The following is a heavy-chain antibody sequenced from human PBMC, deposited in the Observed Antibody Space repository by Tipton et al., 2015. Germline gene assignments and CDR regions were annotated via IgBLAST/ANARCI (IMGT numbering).Heavy chain of an antibody. Sequence: TLSLTCAVSGGSISSGYSWTWVRQPPGKGLEWIGLTFHTGGARYNPSLKSRVAISVDRSRNQFSLELTSVTAADTAVYYCARIISDGSYFDYWGQGTLVTVSS. D-gene: IGHD2-21*02. J-gene: IGHJ4*02. CDR2: TFHTGGA. CDR1: GGSISSGYS. V-gene: IGHV4-30-2*01. CDR3: ARIISDGSYFDY.